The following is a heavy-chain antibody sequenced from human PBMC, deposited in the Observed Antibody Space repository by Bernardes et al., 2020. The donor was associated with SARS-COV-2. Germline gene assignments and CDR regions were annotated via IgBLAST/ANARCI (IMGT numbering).Heavy chain of an antibody. CDR3: ARDRGDTYYYDSSGEWGDAFDI. D-gene: IGHD3-22*01. CDR2: ISSSGSTI. J-gene: IGHJ3*02. CDR1: GFTFSDYY. Sequence: GGSLRLSCAASGFTFSDYYMSWIRQAPGKGLEWVSYISSSGSTIYYADSVKGRFTISRDNAKNSLYLQMNSLRAEDTAVYYCARDRGDTYYYDSSGEWGDAFDIWGQGTMVTVSS. V-gene: IGHV3-11*01.